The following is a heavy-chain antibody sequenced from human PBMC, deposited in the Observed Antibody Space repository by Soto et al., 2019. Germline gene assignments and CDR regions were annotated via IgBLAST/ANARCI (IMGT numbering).Heavy chain of an antibody. J-gene: IGHJ4*02. CDR3: ARHIAAAGPLDY. Sequence: GESLKISWKGAGDRFTXYWSGWVRQMPGKGLEWMGIIYPGDSDTRYSPPFQGQATISADKSISTAYLQWSSLKASDTAMYYCARHIAAAGPLDYWGQGTLVTVSS. V-gene: IGHV5-51*01. CDR2: IYPGDSDT. CDR1: GDRFTXYW. D-gene: IGHD6-13*01.